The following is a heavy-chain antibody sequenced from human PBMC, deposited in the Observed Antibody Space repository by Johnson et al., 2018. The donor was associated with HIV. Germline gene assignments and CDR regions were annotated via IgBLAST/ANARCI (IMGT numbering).Heavy chain of an antibody. J-gene: IGHJ3*02. CDR2: IKQDGSEK. V-gene: IGHV3-7*05. CDR3: ARGEGGSWPDAFDI. D-gene: IGHD6-13*01. CDR1: GFTFSSYW. Sequence: VQLVESGGGLVQPGGSLRLSCAASGFTFSSYWMSWVRQAPGKGLEWVANIKQDGSEKYYVDSVKGRFTISRDNAKNSLYLQMNSLRAEDTAGYYCARGEGGSWPDAFDIWGQGTMVTVSS.